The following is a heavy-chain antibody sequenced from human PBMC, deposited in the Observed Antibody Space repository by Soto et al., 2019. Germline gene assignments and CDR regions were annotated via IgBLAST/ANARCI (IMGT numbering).Heavy chain of an antibody. D-gene: IGHD2-2*01. J-gene: IGHJ4*02. CDR3: ARHESPHSSTSCYDY. CDR1: GGSISSYY. V-gene: IGHV4-59*08. Sequence: QVQLQESGPGLVKPSETLSLTCTVSGGSISSYYWSWIRQPPGKGLEWIGYIYYSGSTNYNPSLKSRVTISVDTSKNQFSLKLSSVTAADTAVYYCARHESPHSSTSCYDYWGQGTLVTVSS. CDR2: IYYSGST.